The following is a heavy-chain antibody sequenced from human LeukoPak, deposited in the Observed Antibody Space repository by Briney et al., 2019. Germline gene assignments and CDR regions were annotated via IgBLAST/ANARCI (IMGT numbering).Heavy chain of an antibody. Sequence: GGSLRLSCAASGFSFSSYDIHWVRQAPGKGLGWVTFIESDGSSKYYADSVKGRFTISRDNSKNTVYVEMINLGPEDTAVYYCAKEGSGWYYLDYWGQGTVVTVSS. V-gene: IGHV3-30*02. J-gene: IGHJ4*02. CDR2: IESDGSSK. CDR3: AKEGSGWYYLDY. D-gene: IGHD6-19*01. CDR1: GFSFSSYD.